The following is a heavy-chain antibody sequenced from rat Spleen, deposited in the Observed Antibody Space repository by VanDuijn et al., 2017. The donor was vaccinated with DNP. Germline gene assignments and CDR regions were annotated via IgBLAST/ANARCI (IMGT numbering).Heavy chain of an antibody. CDR2: INKDSSTI. V-gene: IGHV4-2*01. CDR1: GFNFNDYW. J-gene: IGHJ3*01. D-gene: IGHD1-11*01. CDR3: ARLGWHGWFAY. Sequence: EVKLVESGGGLVQPGRSLKLSCAPSGFNFNDYWMGWVRQAPGKGLEWIGEINKDSSTINYSPSLKDKFAISRDNAQNTLYLQMSKLGSEDTAIYYCARLGWHGWFAYWGQGTLVTVSS.